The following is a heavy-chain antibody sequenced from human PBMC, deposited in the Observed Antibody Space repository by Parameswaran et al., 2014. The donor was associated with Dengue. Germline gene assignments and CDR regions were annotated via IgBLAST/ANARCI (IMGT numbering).Heavy chain of an antibody. J-gene: IGHJ6*02. D-gene: IGHD2/OR15-2a*01. Sequence: WIRQPPGKGLEWIGFIYYTGTTYDNPSLKSRLTISIDTSKNQFSLKLSSVTAADTAVYYCARARGRGSLVVEYHFSGMDVWGQGTTVTVSS. V-gene: IGHV4-30-4*01. CDR2: IYYTGTT. CDR3: ARARGRGSLVVEYHFSGMDV.